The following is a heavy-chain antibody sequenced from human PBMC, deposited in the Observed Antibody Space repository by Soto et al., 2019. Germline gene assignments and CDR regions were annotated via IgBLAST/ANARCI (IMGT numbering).Heavy chain of an antibody. J-gene: IGHJ3*02. Sequence: EVQLLESGGGLVQPGGSLRLSCAASGFTFSSYAMSWVRQAPGKGLEWVSAISGSGGSTYYADSVKGRFTISRDNSKNTLYLQMNSLRAEDTAVYYCAKDRGGQEGDCSGGSCYSKGPPRDAFDIWGQGTMVTVSS. CDR3: AKDRGGQEGDCSGGSCYSKGPPRDAFDI. D-gene: IGHD2-15*01. CDR1: GFTFSSYA. V-gene: IGHV3-23*01. CDR2: ISGSGGST.